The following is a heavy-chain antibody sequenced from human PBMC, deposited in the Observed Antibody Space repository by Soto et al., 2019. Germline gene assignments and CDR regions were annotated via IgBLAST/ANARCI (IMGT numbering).Heavy chain of an antibody. CDR1: GGSITGSNSY. CDR2: INDRGST. CDR3: AKTGFWSDYRVADY. Sequence: QLQLQESGPGLVKPSETLSLTCTVSGGSITGSNSYWGWIRQPPGKGLEWIGSINDRGSTYYNPSLESRITISVDTSKNQFSLKLSSVTAADTAVYFCAKTGFWSDYRVADYWGQGTLITVSS. J-gene: IGHJ4*02. D-gene: IGHD3-3*01. V-gene: IGHV4-39*01.